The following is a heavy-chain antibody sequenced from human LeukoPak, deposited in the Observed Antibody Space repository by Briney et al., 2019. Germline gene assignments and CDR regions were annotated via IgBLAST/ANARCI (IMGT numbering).Heavy chain of an antibody. V-gene: IGHV1-2*02. CDR2: INPKSGGP. CDR1: GYTFTVYY. J-gene: IGHJ4*02. Sequence: ASVKVSCKASGYTFTVYYIHWVRQAPGQGLEWMGWINPKSGGPNYAQRFQGRVTMTSNTSISTAYMDLSSLRSDDTAMYYCARSGNLTGYYILDYWGQGTLVAVSS. D-gene: IGHD3-9*01. CDR3: ARSGNLTGYYILDY.